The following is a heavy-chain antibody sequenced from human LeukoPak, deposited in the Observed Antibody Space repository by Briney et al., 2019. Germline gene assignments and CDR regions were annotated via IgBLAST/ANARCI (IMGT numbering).Heavy chain of an antibody. J-gene: IGHJ6*02. CDR1: GFTFSSYW. Sequence: GGSLRLSCAASGFTFSSYWMSWVRQAPGKGLEWVANIKQDGSEKYYVDSVKGRFTISRDNAKNSLYLQMNSLRAEDTAVYYCARDLWGAAGYYGMDVWGQGTTVTVSS. V-gene: IGHV3-7*01. CDR3: ARDLWGAAGYYGMDV. D-gene: IGHD6-13*01. CDR2: IKQDGSEK.